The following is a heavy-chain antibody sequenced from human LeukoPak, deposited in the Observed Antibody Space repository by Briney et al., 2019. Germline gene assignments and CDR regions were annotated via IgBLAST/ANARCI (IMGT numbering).Heavy chain of an antibody. CDR2: IYTSGAST. J-gene: IGHJ4*02. Sequence: GGSLRLSCAASGFTFRSYAMSWVRQAPGQGLEWVSIIYTSGASTNYADSVRGRFTTFRDNSNNMVYLQMNSLRAEDTAVYYCAADFEQDSWSGHSDWGQGTLVTVSS. CDR3: AADFEQDSWSGHSD. CDR1: GFTFRSYA. D-gene: IGHD3-3*01. V-gene: IGHV3-23*01.